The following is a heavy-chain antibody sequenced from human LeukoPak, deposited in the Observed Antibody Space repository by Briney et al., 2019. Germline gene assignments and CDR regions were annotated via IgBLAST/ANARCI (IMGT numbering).Heavy chain of an antibody. CDR1: GGSISSSNW. CDR2: IYHSGST. CDR3: ARGSSGQLVFFDY. D-gene: IGHD6-6*01. J-gene: IGHJ4*02. Sequence: PSETLSLTCAVSGGSISSSNWWSWVRQPPGKGLEWIGEIYHSGSTNYNPSLKSRVTISVDTSKNQFSLKLSSVTAADTAVYYCARGSSGQLVFFDYWGQGTLVTVSS. V-gene: IGHV4-4*02.